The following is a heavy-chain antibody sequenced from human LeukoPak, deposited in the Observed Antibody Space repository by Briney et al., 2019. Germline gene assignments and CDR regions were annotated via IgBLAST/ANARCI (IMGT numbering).Heavy chain of an antibody. V-gene: IGHV4-39*07. Sequence: TSEILSLTCTVSGGSISSYYWSWIRQPPGKGLEWIGSIYYSGSTYYNPSLKSRVTISVDTSKNQFSLKLSSVTAADTAVYYCARDGRGVWFGAPNAFDIWGQGTMVTVSS. CDR1: GGSISSYY. CDR2: IYYSGST. D-gene: IGHD3-10*01. J-gene: IGHJ3*02. CDR3: ARDGRGVWFGAPNAFDI.